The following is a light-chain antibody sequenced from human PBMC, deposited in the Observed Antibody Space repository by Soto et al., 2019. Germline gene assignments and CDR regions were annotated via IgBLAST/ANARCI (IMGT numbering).Light chain of an antibody. Sequence: EIVLTQSPGTLSLSPGERATLSCRASQSVSSSYLAWYQQKPGQAPRLLIYGASSRATGIPDRFSGNGSGTDFTLTISRLEPEDFAVYYCQQYGSSLPLTFGGGTKVDIK. V-gene: IGKV3-20*01. CDR3: QQYGSSLPLT. CDR2: GAS. CDR1: QSVSSSY. J-gene: IGKJ4*01.